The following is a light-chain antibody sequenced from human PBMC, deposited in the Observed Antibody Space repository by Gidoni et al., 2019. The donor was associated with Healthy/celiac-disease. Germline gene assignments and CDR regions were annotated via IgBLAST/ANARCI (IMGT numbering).Light chain of an antibody. J-gene: IGKJ4*01. CDR3: QQSYSTPRTLT. Sequence: DIQMTQSPSSLSASVGDRVTITFRASQSISSYLTWYQQKPGKAPKLLIYAASSLQSGVPSRFSGSGSGTDFTLTISSLQPEDFATYYCQQSYSTPRTLTFXGXTKVEIK. CDR2: AAS. CDR1: QSISSY. V-gene: IGKV1-39*01.